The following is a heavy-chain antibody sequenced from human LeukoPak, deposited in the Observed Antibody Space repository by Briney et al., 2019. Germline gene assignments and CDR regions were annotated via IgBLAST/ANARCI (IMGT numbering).Heavy chain of an antibody. J-gene: IGHJ4*02. CDR3: ARGASEIGSYNVLAGYYKDYFDY. CDR2: IYPDDSDT. D-gene: IGHD3-9*01. CDR1: GYSFTSYW. Sequence: GEPLKISCKGSGYSFTSYWIAWVRQMPGKGLEWMGSIYPDDSDTKYSPSFQGQVTISADKSISTAYVQWSSLKASDTAMYYCARGASEIGSYNVLAGYYKDYFDYWGQGTLVTVSP. V-gene: IGHV5-51*01.